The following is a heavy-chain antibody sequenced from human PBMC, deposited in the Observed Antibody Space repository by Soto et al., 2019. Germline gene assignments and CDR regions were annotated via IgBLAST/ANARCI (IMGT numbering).Heavy chain of an antibody. D-gene: IGHD5-12*01. J-gene: IGHJ3*02. CDR3: AHIVGSLKMARWDDAFDI. Sequence: SVKVSCKASGGALSSYAIRWVGQAPGQVLEWMVGIIPISGTANYAQKFQGRVTITADESTSTAYMELSSLRSEDTAVYSCAHIVGSLKMARWDDAFDIWG. CDR1: GGALSSYA. CDR2: IIPISGTA. V-gene: IGHV1-69*13.